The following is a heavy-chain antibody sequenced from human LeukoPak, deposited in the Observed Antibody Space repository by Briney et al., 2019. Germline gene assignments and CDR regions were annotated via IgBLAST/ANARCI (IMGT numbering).Heavy chain of an antibody. CDR2: ISAYNGNT. CDR1: GYTFTYYY. V-gene: IGHV1-18*04. Sequence: ASVKVSCKVSGYTFTYYYIHWVRQAPGQGLEWMGWISAYNGNTNYAQKLQGRVTMTTDTSTSTAYMELRSLRSDDTAVYYCARDPLAVAGTRWVFDYWGQGTLVTVSS. J-gene: IGHJ4*02. CDR3: ARDPLAVAGTRWVFDY. D-gene: IGHD6-19*01.